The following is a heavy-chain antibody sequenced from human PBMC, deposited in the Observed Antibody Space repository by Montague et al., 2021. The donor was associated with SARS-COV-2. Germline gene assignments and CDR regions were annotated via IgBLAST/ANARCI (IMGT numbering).Heavy chain of an antibody. D-gene: IGHD3-10*01. Sequence: SETLSLTCSVSGSSISSYYWSWIRQPPGKGLEWIGYIYYSGSTNYNPSLKSRVTISVDTSKNQFSLKLSSVTAADTAVYYCAREGILWFGDLAPYYYGMDVWGQGTTVIVSS. V-gene: IGHV4-59*01. CDR2: IYYSGST. J-gene: IGHJ6*02. CDR1: GSSISSYY. CDR3: AREGILWFGDLAPYYYGMDV.